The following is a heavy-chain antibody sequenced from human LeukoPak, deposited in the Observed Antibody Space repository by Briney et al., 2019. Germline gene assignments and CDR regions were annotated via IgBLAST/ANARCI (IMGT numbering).Heavy chain of an antibody. CDR1: GFTFSSER. D-gene: IGHD5-12*01. Sequence: GGSLRLSCAASGFTFSSERMNWARQAPGKGLEWISYISSSSRTTYYADSVKGRFTISIDNAKNSLYLQMNSLRAEDTAVYYCAREDSGYGYAFDIWGQGTMVAVSS. CDR3: AREDSGYGYAFDI. CDR2: ISSSSRTT. V-gene: IGHV3-48*01. J-gene: IGHJ3*02.